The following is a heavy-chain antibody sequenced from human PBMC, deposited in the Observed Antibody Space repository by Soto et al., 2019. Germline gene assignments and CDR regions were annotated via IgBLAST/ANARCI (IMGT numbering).Heavy chain of an antibody. Sequence: QVQLVQSGAEVKKPGASVKVSCKASGYTFTSYGISWVRQAPGQGLEWMGWISAYNGNTNYAQKLQGRVTMTTDTSTSKAYMELRSLRSDDTAVYYCARDEGGSYYGSGSYYFHYYGMDVWGQGTTVTVSS. CDR1: GYTFTSYG. J-gene: IGHJ6*02. D-gene: IGHD3-10*01. CDR2: ISAYNGNT. CDR3: ARDEGGSYYGSGSYYFHYYGMDV. V-gene: IGHV1-18*01.